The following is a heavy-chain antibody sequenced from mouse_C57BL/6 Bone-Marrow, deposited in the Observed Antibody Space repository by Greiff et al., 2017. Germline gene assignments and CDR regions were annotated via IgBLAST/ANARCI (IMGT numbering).Heavy chain of an antibody. CDR1: GFNIKDDY. Sequence: VQLQQSGAELVRPGASVKLSCTASGFNIKDDYMHWVKQRPEQGLEWIGWIDPENGDTEYASKFQGKATITADTSSNTAYLQLSSLTSEDTAVYYCTTYYGSRVPLYWGQDTTLTVSS. CDR2: IDPENGDT. CDR3: TTYYGSRVPLY. D-gene: IGHD1-1*01. J-gene: IGHJ2*01. V-gene: IGHV14-4*01.